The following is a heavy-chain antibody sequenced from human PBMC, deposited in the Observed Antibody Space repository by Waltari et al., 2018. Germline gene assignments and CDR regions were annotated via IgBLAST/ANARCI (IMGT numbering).Heavy chain of an antibody. CDR1: GFTFSSYW. D-gene: IGHD3-3*01. V-gene: IGHV3-7*02. CDR3: ATLLYSRGDY. CDR2: KKQDGSEK. Sequence: EVQLVESGGGLVQPGGSLRLSCAASGFTFSSYWMSWGSQAPGKGREGVANKKQDGSEKYSVDSVKGRFTISRDNAKNSLYLQMNSLRAEDTAVYYCATLLYSRGDYWGQGTLVTVSS. J-gene: IGHJ4*02.